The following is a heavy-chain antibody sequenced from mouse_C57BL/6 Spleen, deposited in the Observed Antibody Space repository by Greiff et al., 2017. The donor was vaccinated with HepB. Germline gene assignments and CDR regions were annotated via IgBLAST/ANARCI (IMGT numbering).Heavy chain of an antibody. D-gene: IGHD2-3*01. J-gene: IGHJ4*01. CDR2: INPSSGYT. CDR1: GYTFTSYW. Sequence: QVPLKVSGAELANPGASVKLSCKASGYTFTSYWMHWVKQRPGQGLEWIGYINPSSGYTKYNQKFKDKATLTADKSSSTAYMQLSSLTYEDSAVYCCARSDEGYRYAMDYWGQGTSVTVSS. CDR3: ARSDEGYRYAMDY. V-gene: IGHV1-7*01.